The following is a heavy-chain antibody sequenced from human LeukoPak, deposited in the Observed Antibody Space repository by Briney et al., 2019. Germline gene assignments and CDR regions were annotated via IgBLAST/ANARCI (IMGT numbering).Heavy chain of an antibody. CDR1: GFNFGSYY. V-gene: IGHV3-23*01. CDR3: AKKIGTGPGHNWFDP. J-gene: IGHJ5*02. D-gene: IGHD2-8*02. Sequence: AGGSLRLSCAASGFNFGSYYMTWVRQAPGKGLEWVSVISDSGDNTYYADSVKGRFTVSRDNSRDTLYLQMNSLRAEDTALYYCAKKIGTGPGHNWFDPWGQGTLVTVPS. CDR2: ISDSGDNT.